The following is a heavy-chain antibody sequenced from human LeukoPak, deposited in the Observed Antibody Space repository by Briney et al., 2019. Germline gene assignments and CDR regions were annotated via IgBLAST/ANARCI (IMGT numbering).Heavy chain of an antibody. J-gene: IGHJ4*02. CDR2: IAYDGSRV. CDR1: GFTFGGYG. V-gene: IGHV3-33*01. D-gene: IGHD1-14*01. CDR3: TRYNNDHFDY. Sequence: GGSLRLSCAGSGFTFGGYGMHWFRQTPGKGLEWVAVIAYDGSRVFYADSVKGRFTISRDNSKNTMSVQMDDLRAEDTAVYYCTRYNNDHFDYWGQGTLVTVSS.